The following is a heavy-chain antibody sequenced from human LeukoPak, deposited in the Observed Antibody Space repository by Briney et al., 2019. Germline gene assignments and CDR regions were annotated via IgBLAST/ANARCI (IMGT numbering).Heavy chain of an antibody. CDR3: AKARYYYDSSGYYYYYYMDV. D-gene: IGHD3-22*01. CDR2: ISGSGGST. V-gene: IGHV3-23*01. CDR1: GFTFSSYG. J-gene: IGHJ6*03. Sequence: GGSLRLSCAASGFTFSSYGMHWVRQAPGKGLEWVSAISGSGGSTYYADSVKGRFTISRDNSKNTLYLQMNSLRAEDTAVYYCAKARYYYDSSGYYYYYYMDVWGKGTTVTVSS.